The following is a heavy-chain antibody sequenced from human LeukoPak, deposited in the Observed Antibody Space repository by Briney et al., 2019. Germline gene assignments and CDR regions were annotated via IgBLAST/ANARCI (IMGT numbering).Heavy chain of an antibody. Sequence: ASVKVSCKASGYTFAGYYIHWVRQAPGQGPEWMGWINPNSGDTYYAQKFQGRVTMTRDTSITTAYMELSSLRSDDTAAYYCAKDGTRYGLWSGYWYLDYWGQGTLVTVSS. CDR2: INPNSGDT. CDR3: AKDGTRYGLWSGYWYLDY. D-gene: IGHD3-3*01. CDR1: GYTFAGYY. V-gene: IGHV1-2*02. J-gene: IGHJ4*02.